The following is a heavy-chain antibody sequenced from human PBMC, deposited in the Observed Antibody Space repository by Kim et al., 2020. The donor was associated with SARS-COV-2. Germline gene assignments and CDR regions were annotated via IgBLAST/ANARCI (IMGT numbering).Heavy chain of an antibody. CDR2: INHSGST. J-gene: IGHJ4*02. D-gene: IGHD3-10*01. CDR3: ARVRPDKYGSGSYYPLDY. V-gene: IGHV4-34*01. CDR1: GGSFSGYY. Sequence: SETLSLTCAVYGGSFSGYYWSWIRQPPGKGLEWIGEINHSGSTNYNPSLKSRVTISVDTSKNQFSLKLSSVTAADTAVYYCARVRPDKYGSGSYYPLDYWGQGTLVTVSS.